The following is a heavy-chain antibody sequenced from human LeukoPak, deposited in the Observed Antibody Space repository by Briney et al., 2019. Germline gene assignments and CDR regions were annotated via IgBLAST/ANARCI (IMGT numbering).Heavy chain of an antibody. Sequence: SETLSLTCTVSGGSISDYYWSWIRQPAGKGLEWIGRIYTSGSTNYNPSLKSRVTMSVDTSKNQFSLKLSSVTAADTAVYYCARQTHPVGTYGDSGYFDYWGQGTLVTVSS. CDR2: IYTSGST. V-gene: IGHV4-4*07. CDR1: GGSISDYY. CDR3: ARQTHPVGTYGDSGYFDY. J-gene: IGHJ4*02. D-gene: IGHD4-17*01.